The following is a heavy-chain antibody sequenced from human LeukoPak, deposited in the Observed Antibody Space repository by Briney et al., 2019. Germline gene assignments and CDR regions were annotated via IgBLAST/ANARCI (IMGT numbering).Heavy chain of an antibody. D-gene: IGHD2-2*01. V-gene: IGHV1-8*01. CDR3: ARGRRTAPVRYCSSTSCYWAEPDYGDYSLPDY. Sequence: ASVKVSCNASGYTFTSYDINWVRQATGQGLEWMGWMNPNSGNTGYAQKFQGRVTMTRNTSISTAYMGLSSLRSEDTAVYYCARGRRTAPVRYCSSTSCYWAEPDYGDYSLPDYWGQGTLVTVSS. J-gene: IGHJ4*02. CDR2: MNPNSGNT. CDR1: GYTFTSYD.